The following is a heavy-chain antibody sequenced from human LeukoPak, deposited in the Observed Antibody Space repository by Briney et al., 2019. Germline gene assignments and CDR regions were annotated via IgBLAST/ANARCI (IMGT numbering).Heavy chain of an antibody. CDR1: GYSFNIYE. CDR2: VNPNSGDT. CDR3: SRGPRFDP. J-gene: IGHJ5*02. Sequence: ASVKVSCKTSGYSFNIYEINWVRQATGQGLEWMGWVNPNSGDTDYAQKFQGRLTMTRNTSISTAYMELSGLRLENTAVYYCSRGPRFDPWGQGTQVTVSS. V-gene: IGHV1-8*01.